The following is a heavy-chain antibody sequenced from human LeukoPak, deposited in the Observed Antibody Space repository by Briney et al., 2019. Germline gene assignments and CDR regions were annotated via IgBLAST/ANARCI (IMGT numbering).Heavy chain of an antibody. CDR1: GFTFSSYS. CDR2: ISSSGSYI. V-gene: IGHV3-21*01. J-gene: IGHJ3*02. Sequence: AGSRRLSCAASGFTFSSYSMNWVRQAPGKGLEWVSSISSSGSYIYYADSVKGLFTISRDNAKNSLYLQMNSLRAEDTAVYYCASVGPRDAFDIWGQGTMVTVSS. CDR3: ASVGPRDAFDI.